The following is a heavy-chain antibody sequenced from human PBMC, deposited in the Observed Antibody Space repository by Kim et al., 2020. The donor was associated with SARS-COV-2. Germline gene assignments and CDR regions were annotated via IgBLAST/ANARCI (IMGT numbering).Heavy chain of an antibody. V-gene: IGHV4-34*01. CDR1: GGSFSGYY. J-gene: IGHJ6*02. CDR3: ARGGPTYHYYYGMDV. Sequence: SETLSLTCAVYGGSFSGYYWSWIRQPPGKGLEWIGEINHSGSTNYNPSLKSRVTISVDTSKNQFSLKLSSVTAADTAVYYCARGGPTYHYYYGMDVWGQGTTVTVSS. CDR2: INHSGST.